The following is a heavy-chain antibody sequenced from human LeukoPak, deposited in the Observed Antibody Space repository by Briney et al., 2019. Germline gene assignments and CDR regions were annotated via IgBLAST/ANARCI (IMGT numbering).Heavy chain of an antibody. Sequence: PGGSLRLSCAASGFTFSSYSMNWVRQAPGKGLEWVSSISSSSRYIYYADSMKGRFTISRDNSKNSLYLQMSSLRAEDTAVYYCARVAEAAAFDSWGQGTLVTVSS. CDR2: ISSSSRYI. D-gene: IGHD6-13*01. J-gene: IGHJ4*02. CDR3: ARVAEAAAFDS. CDR1: GFTFSSYS. V-gene: IGHV3-21*06.